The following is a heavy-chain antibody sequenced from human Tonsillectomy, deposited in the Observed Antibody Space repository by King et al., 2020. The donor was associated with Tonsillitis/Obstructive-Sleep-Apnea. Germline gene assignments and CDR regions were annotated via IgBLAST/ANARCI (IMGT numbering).Heavy chain of an antibody. D-gene: IGHD2-15*01. CDR2: INHSGST. CDR1: GGSFSGYY. Sequence: QVQLQQWGAGLLKPSETLSLTCAVYGGSFSGYYWSWIRQPPGKGLEWIGEINHSGSTNYNPSLKSRVTMSLDTSKNQFSLKLSSVTAADTAVYYCAREDIVVVVATTAFDIWGQGTMVTVSS. V-gene: IGHV4-34*01. J-gene: IGHJ3*02. CDR3: AREDIVVVVATTAFDI.